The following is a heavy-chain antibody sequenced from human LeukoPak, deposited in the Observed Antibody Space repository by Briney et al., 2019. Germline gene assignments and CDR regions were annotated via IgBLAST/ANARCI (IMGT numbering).Heavy chain of an antibody. V-gene: IGHV3-NL1*01. D-gene: IGHD1-26*01. Sequence: QTGGSLRLSCAASGFTFSSYGMHWVRQVPGKGLEWVSGINWNGGSTGYADSVKGRFTISRDNSKNTLYLQMNSLRAEDTAVYYCAKDYEPLVGVHRWGDWFDPWGQGTLVTVSS. J-gene: IGHJ5*02. CDR1: GFTFSSYG. CDR2: INWNGGST. CDR3: AKDYEPLVGVHRWGDWFDP.